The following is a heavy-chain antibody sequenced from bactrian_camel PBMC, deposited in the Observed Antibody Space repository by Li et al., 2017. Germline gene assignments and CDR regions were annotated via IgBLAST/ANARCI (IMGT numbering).Heavy chain of an antibody. J-gene: IGHJ4*01. V-gene: IGHV3S1*01. CDR1: GFTFSSYW. D-gene: IGHD1*01. Sequence: HVQLVESGGGLVQPGGSLRLSCVASGFTFSSYWMYWVRQAPGKGLEWMSSIYTGGGMTFYADSVKGRFTISRDNAKNTLHLQMNTLKPEDTAVYYCAASSDRILAGANNYWGQGTQVTVS. CDR2: IYTGGGMT. CDR3: AASSDRILAGANNY.